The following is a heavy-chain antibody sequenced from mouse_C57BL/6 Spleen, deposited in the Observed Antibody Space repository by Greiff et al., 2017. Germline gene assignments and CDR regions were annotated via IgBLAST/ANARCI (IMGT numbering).Heavy chain of an antibody. CDR3: ARMGDDYDWFAY. Sequence: DVQLQQSGAELVRPGSSVKMSCKTSGYTFTSYGINWVKQRPGQGLELIGYLYSGNGYTEYNEKFKGKATLTSDTSSSTAYMQLSSLTSEDSAIYFCARMGDDYDWFAYWGQGTLVTVSA. V-gene: IGHV1-58*01. CDR2: LYSGNGYT. D-gene: IGHD2-4*01. CDR1: GYTFTSYG. J-gene: IGHJ3*01.